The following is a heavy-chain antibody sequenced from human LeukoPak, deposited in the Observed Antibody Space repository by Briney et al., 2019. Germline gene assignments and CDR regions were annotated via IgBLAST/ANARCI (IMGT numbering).Heavy chain of an antibody. J-gene: IGHJ4*02. CDR3: ARVHHYFDIAFDY. D-gene: IGHD3-22*01. V-gene: IGHV1-46*01. Sequence: ASVKVSCKASGYTFSNYYIHWVRQAPGQGLEWMGIINPSGGSTTYAQKFQGRVTMTRDMSTSTVYMELLSLRSEDTAVYYCARVHHYFDIAFDYWGQGTLVTVSS. CDR1: GYTFSNYY. CDR2: INPSGGST.